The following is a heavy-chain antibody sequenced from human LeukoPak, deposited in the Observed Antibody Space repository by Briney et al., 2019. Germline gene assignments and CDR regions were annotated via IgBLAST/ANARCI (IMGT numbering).Heavy chain of an antibody. D-gene: IGHD5-18*01. CDR1: GGSISSYY. CDR2: LYNTGST. CDR3: ARVPLLYSYDQYYFDY. V-gene: IGHV4-59*12. Sequence: PETLSLTCTVSGGSISSYYWSWIRQPPGKGLEWIGYLYNTGSTNYNPSLKSRVTISVGTSKNQFSLKLSSVTAADTAVYYCARVPLLYSYDQYYFDYWGQGALVTVSS. J-gene: IGHJ4*02.